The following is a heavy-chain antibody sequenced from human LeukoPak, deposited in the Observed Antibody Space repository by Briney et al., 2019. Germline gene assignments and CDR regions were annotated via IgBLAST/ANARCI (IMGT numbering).Heavy chain of an antibody. J-gene: IGHJ5*02. Sequence: GGSLRLSCAASGFTFSTYWMTWVRQAPGKGLEWVANIKQDGSEQYYVDSVKGRFTISRDNAKNSLYLQINSLIAEDTAVYYCARGIATGIDFFDPWGQGTLVTVSS. D-gene: IGHD6-13*01. CDR3: ARGIATGIDFFDP. CDR1: GFTFSTYW. CDR2: IKQDGSEQ. V-gene: IGHV3-7*01.